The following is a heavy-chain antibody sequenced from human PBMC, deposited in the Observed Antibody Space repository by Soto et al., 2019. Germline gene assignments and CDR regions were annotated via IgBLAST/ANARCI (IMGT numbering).Heavy chain of an antibody. Sequence: SETLSLTCSVSNGSITSYYWSWVRQPPWTGLEFIGYMFYSGSSNYKPSLKSRVTISLDTSKSQFSLELRSVTAADTAVYYCARVIRRICRGGTCYAYYMGVWGKGTTVT. CDR3: ARVIRRICRGGTCYAYYMGV. CDR1: NGSITSYY. D-gene: IGHD2-15*01. V-gene: IGHV4-59*01. J-gene: IGHJ6*03. CDR2: MFYSGSS.